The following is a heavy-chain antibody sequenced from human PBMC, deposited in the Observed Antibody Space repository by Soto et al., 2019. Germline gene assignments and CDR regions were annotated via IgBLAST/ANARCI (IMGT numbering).Heavy chain of an antibody. Sequence: EVQLVESGGGLVQPGGSLRLSCGASGFTFSNYWMHWVRQAPGEGLVWVSRINGDGSFTRFADSVKGRFTISRDNAKNTLYPQMNSLRVDDTAVYYCARVGGGSGNFDYWGQGTLVTVSS. D-gene: IGHD3-10*01. J-gene: IGHJ4*02. CDR1: GFTFSNYW. V-gene: IGHV3-74*01. CDR2: INGDGSFT. CDR3: ARVGGGSGNFDY.